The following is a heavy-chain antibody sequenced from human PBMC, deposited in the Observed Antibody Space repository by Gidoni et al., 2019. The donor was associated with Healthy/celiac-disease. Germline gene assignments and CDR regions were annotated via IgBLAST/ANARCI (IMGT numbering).Heavy chain of an antibody. D-gene: IGHD3-9*01. CDR1: GYTFTSSY. CDR2: INPSGGST. Sequence: QVQLVQSGAEVKKPGASVKVSCKVSGYTFTSSYMHWVRQAPGQGLEWMGIINPSGGSTSYAQKFQGRVTMTRDTSTSTVYMELSSLRSEDTAVYYCAKEAYFDWLSGFDYWGQGTLVTVSS. J-gene: IGHJ4*02. V-gene: IGHV1-46*01. CDR3: AKEAYFDWLSGFDY.